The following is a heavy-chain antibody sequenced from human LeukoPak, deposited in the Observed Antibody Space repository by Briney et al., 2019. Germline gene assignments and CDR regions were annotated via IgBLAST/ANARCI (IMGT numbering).Heavy chain of an antibody. V-gene: IGHV3-30*04. CDR2: ISYDGTKK. J-gene: IGHJ6*02. CDR1: GFIFSSYA. D-gene: IGHD6-19*01. CDR3: ARGQGEGSSNGWFDEYGMDV. Sequence: PGGSLRLSCAASGFIFSSYALHWVRQAPGKGLEWAAVISYDGTKKYYADSVKGRLTISRDNFKNTLYLQMNSLRSEDTAVYYCARGQGEGSSNGWFDEYGMDVWGQGATVSVSS.